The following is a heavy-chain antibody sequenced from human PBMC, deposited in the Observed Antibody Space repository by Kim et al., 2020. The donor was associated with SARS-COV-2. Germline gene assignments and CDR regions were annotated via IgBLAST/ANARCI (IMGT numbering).Heavy chain of an antibody. D-gene: IGHD7-27*01. CDR3: ARDGPGVENPVEY. J-gene: IGHJ4*02. V-gene: IGHV6-1*01. Sequence: EYAMSVKSQISIAPDTAENQFSLQVTSVTPEDTAVYYCARDGPGVENPVEYWGPGTLVTVSS.